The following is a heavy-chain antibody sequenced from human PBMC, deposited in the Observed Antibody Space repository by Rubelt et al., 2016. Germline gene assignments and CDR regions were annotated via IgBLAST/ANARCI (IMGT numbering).Heavy chain of an antibody. Sequence: QVQLQESGPGLVKPSETLPLTCSVSGDSVNRNYWSWIRQAPDKGLEWIGEINHRGSTNYNPSLKSQVNISVDTSKNQFSLKLSSVTAADTAVYYCARVSRGSGLDPWGQGTLVTVSS. V-gene: IGHV4-59*02. J-gene: IGHJ5*02. CDR2: INHRGST. CDR1: GDSVNRNY. D-gene: IGHD3-10*01. CDR3: ARVSRGSGLDP.